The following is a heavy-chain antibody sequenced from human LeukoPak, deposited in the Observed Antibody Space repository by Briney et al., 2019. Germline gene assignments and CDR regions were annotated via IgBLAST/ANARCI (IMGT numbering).Heavy chain of an antibody. CDR1: GFTFSSYW. CDR2: INSDGSST. V-gene: IGHV3-74*01. D-gene: IGHD6-6*01. CDR3: ARVRIAAPVFDY. J-gene: IGHJ4*02. Sequence: PGGSLRLSCAASGFTFSSYWMHWVRQAPGKGPVWVSRINSDGSSTSYADSVKGRFTISRDNAKNTLYLQMNSLRAEDTAVYYCARVRIAAPVFDYWGQGTLVTVSS.